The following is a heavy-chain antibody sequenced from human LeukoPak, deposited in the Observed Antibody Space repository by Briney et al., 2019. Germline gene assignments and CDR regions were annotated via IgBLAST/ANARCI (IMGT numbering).Heavy chain of an antibody. V-gene: IGHV1-69*13. D-gene: IGHD3-10*01. Sequence: GASVKVSCKASGGTFSSYAISWVRQAPGQGLEWMGGIIPIFGTANYAQRFQGRVTITADESTSIAYMELSSLRSEDTAVYYCASRGSLYGSGSYYPRVKRNYYYYMDVWGKGTTVTISS. CDR1: GGTFSSYA. J-gene: IGHJ6*03. CDR3: ASRGSLYGSGSYYPRVKRNYYYYMDV. CDR2: IIPIFGTA.